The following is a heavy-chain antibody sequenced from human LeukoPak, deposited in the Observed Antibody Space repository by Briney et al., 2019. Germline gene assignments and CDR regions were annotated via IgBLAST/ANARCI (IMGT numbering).Heavy chain of an antibody. J-gene: IGHJ5*02. V-gene: IGHV3-66*02. CDR3: ARGGYCSSTSCYPPFDNWFDP. D-gene: IGHD2-2*01. CDR1: GFTVSSNY. Sequence: GGSLRLSCAASGFTVSSNYMSWVRQARGEGLEWVSDMYSGGSTYYADSVKGRVTISRDNSKNTLYLQMNSLRAEDTAVYYCARGGYCSSTSCYPPFDNWFDPWGQGTLVTVSS. CDR2: MYSGGST.